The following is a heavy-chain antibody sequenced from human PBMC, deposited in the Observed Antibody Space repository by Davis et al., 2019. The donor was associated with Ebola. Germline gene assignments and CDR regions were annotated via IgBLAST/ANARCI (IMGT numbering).Heavy chain of an antibody. D-gene: IGHD3-10*01. CDR3: ARDRGGFYYYYGMDV. V-gene: IGHV1-69*13. J-gene: IGHJ6*02. CDR2: IIPIFGTA. CDR1: GGTFSSYA. Sequence: SVKVSCKASGGTFSSYAISWVRQAPGQGLEWMGGIIPIFGTANYAQKFQGRVTITADESTSTAYMELSSLRSEDTAVYYCARDRGGFYYYYGMDVWGQGTTVTVSS.